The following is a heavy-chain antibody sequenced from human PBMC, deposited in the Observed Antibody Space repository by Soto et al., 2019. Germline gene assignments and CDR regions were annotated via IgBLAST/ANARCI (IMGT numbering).Heavy chain of an antibody. D-gene: IGHD4-4*01. Sequence: QVQLLESGPGLVKPSQTLSLTCTVSGGSISSGGYYWSWIRQLPGKGLEWIGYIPNSGSTYYNPSLKSRVTIALDPSKNHFSLKLRSVTAADTAVYYCARSSQSWFFDLWGRGILVTVSS. CDR2: IPNSGST. CDR1: GGSISSGGYY. J-gene: IGHJ2*01. CDR3: ARSSQSWFFDL. V-gene: IGHV4-31*03.